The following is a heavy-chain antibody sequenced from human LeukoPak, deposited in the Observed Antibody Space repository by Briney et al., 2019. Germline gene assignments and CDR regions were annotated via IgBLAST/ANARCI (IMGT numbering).Heavy chain of an antibody. D-gene: IGHD2-15*01. CDR3: ARISKWSADY. V-gene: IGHV3-23*01. Sequence: GGSLRLSCAASGLTFSSYAMSWVRQAPGKGLEWVSAISGSGGSTYYADSVKGRFTISRDNARNTLYLQMNSLRAEDTAVYYCARISKWSADYWGQGTLVTVSS. CDR1: GLTFSSYA. J-gene: IGHJ4*02. CDR2: ISGSGGST.